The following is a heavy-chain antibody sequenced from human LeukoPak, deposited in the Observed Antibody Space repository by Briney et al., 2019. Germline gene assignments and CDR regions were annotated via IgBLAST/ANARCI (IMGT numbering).Heavy chain of an antibody. CDR2: ISGSGGST. D-gene: IGHD3-3*01. CDR1: GFTFSSYA. CDR3: AKDLYRRYYDFWSGYSKFDY. J-gene: IGHJ4*02. V-gene: IGHV3-23*01. Sequence: GGSLRLSCAASGFTFSSYAMSWVRQAPGKGLEWVSAISGSGGSTYYADSVKGRFTISRDNSKNTLYLQMNSLRAEDTAVYYCAKDLYRRYYDFWSGYSKFDYWGQGTLVTVSS.